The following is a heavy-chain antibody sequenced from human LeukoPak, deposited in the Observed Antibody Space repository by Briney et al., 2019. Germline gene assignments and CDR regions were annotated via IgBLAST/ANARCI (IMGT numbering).Heavy chain of an antibody. J-gene: IGHJ6*02. CDR3: ATTPGAYYYYHMDV. Sequence: GGSPRLSCAASGFTFSTYVMTWVRQAPGKGLEWVSAILDSGGGTYYTDSVKGRFTISRDNSKNTLYLQMNSLRAEDTAVYYCATTPGAYYYYHMDVWGQGTTVTVSS. V-gene: IGHV3-23*01. CDR1: GFTFSTYV. CDR2: ILDSGGGT. D-gene: IGHD3-10*01.